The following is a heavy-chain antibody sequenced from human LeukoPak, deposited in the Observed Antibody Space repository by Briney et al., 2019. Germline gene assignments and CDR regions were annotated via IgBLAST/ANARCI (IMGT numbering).Heavy chain of an antibody. J-gene: IGHJ6*03. CDR2: ISSDGSQE. D-gene: IGHD3-16*01. CDR3: AREAEIRRNFYYMDV. V-gene: IGHV3-30*01. Sequence: GGSLRLSCVASGFTFSSYSLFWVRQAPGTGLEWLAVISSDGSQEYYADSLKGRFTIARDNSKNTLYLDMNSLRGDDAAVYYCAREAEIRRNFYYMDVWGKGTTVTVSS. CDR1: GFTFSSYS.